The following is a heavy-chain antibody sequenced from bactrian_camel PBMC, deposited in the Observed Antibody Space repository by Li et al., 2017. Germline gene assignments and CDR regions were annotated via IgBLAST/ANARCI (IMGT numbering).Heavy chain of an antibody. V-gene: IGHV3S1*01. CDR2: IKSSDGST. CDR1: GYSYSSKC. CDR3: QKGSGGRDTI. J-gene: IGHJ4*01. Sequence: HVQLVESGGGSVQAGGSLRLSCAASGYSYSSKCQGWFRQAPGKGLEWVSGIKSSDGSTWYADSVKGRFTVSRDNAKNMLYLQLNSLKTEDTAMYYCQKGSGGRDTIRGQGTQVTVS.